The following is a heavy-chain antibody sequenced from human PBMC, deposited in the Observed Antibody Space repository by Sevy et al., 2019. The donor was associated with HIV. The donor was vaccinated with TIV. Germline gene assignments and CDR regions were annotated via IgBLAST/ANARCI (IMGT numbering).Heavy chain of an antibody. V-gene: IGHV3-66*01. CDR3: AGWSSAWTLFDY. D-gene: IGHD6-19*01. Sequence: GGSLRLSCAASGFTVSRNYMSWVRQAPGKGLEWVSVIYSDGKTFYADSVQDRFTISRDNSKNRLYLQMNSLRAEDTAVYYCAGWSSAWTLFDYWGQGTLVTVSS. CDR2: IYSDGKT. CDR1: GFTVSRNY. J-gene: IGHJ4*02.